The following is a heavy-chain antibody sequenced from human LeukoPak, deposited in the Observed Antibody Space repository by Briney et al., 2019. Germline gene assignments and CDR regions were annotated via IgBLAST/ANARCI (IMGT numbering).Heavy chain of an antibody. D-gene: IGHD3-10*01. CDR2: IKQDVNEK. CDR1: GFTFSSYW. CDR3: AREVGYGSGIFQRYFDY. J-gene: IGHJ4*02. Sequence: GGSLRLSCAASGFTFSSYWMSWVRQAPGKGLEWVANIKQDVNEKYYVDSVKGRFTISRDNAKNSLYLQMNSLRAEDTAVYYCAREVGYGSGIFQRYFDYWGQGTLVTVSS. V-gene: IGHV3-7*01.